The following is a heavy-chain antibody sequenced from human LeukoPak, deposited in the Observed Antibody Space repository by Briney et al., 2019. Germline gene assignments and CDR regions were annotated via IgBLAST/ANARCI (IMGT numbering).Heavy chain of an antibody. CDR1: GFTVSSNY. J-gene: IGHJ4*02. CDR2: IYSGGTT. D-gene: IGHD6-13*01. Sequence: GGSLRLSCAASGFTVSSNYINWVRQAPGKGLEWVSLIYSGGTTYYADSVKGQFTISRDNSNNTLYLQLNGLRAEDTAVYYCAKDERYSSSWYPSAFDYWGQGTLVTVSS. CDR3: AKDERYSSSWYPSAFDY. V-gene: IGHV3-53*01.